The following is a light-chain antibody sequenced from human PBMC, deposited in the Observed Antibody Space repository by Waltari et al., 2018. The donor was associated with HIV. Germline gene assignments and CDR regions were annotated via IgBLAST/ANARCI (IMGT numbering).Light chain of an antibody. V-gene: IGLV1-40*01. CDR2: GNT. CDR3: QSYDNSLSGHWG. J-gene: IGLJ3*02. CDR1: RSNNGAGYD. Sequence: QSALTQPPSVSGAPGQRVTISCTGSRSNNGAGYDVHWYQQLPGTAPKLLIYGNTNRPSGVPDRFSGSKSGTSASLAITGLQTEDEGTYYCQSYDNSLSGHWGFGGGTKLTVL.